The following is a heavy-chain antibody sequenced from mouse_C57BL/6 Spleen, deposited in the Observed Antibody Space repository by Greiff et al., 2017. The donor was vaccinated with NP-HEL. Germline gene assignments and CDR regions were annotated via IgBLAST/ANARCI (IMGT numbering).Heavy chain of an antibody. J-gene: IGHJ2*01. CDR3: ARRGKSSCFDY. Sequence: QVQLQQSGAELVKPGASVKISCKASGYAFSSYWMNWVKQRPGKGLEWIGQIYPGDGDTNYNGKFKGKATLTADKSSSTAYMQLSSLTSEDSAVYFCARRGKSSCFDYWGQGTTLTVSS. V-gene: IGHV1-80*01. CDR1: GYAFSSYW. CDR2: IYPGDGDT.